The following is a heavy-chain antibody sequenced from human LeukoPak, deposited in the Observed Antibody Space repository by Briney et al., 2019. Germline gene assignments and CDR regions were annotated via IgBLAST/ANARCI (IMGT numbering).Heavy chain of an antibody. CDR2: ISAYNGNT. V-gene: IGHV1-18*01. Sequence: ASVKVSCKASGYTFTSYGISWVRQAPGQGLKWMGWISAYNGNTNYAQKLQGRVTMTTDTSTSTAYMELRSLRSDDTAVYYCARDLLPMTTVTLFDYWGQGTLVTVSS. J-gene: IGHJ4*02. CDR1: GYTFTSYG. D-gene: IGHD4-17*01. CDR3: ARDLLPMTTVTLFDY.